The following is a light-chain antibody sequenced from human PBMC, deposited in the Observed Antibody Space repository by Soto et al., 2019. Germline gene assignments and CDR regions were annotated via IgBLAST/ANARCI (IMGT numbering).Light chain of an antibody. J-gene: IGLJ2*01. CDR3: SSYTSSSSLVV. Sequence: QSVLTQPASVSGSPGQSITISCTGTSSDVGGYNYVSWYQQHPGKAPKLMIYDVSNRPSGVSNRFSGSKSGNTASLTISGRQAEDEADYYCSSYTSSSSLVVFGGRTKVTVL. CDR1: SSDVGGYNY. V-gene: IGLV2-14*01. CDR2: DVS.